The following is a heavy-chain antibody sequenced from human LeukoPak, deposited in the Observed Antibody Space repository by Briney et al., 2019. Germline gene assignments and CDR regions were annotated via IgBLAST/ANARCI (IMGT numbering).Heavy chain of an antibody. CDR3: ARARGYSYGPPFDY. D-gene: IGHD5-18*01. J-gene: IGHJ4*02. V-gene: IGHV1-69*13. Sequence: GASVKVSCKASGGTFSSYAISWVRQAPGQGLEWMGGIIPIFGTANYAQKFQGRVTITADESTSTAYMELSSLRSEDTAVYFCARARGYSYGPPFDYWGQGTLVTVSS. CDR2: IIPIFGTA. CDR1: GGTFSSYA.